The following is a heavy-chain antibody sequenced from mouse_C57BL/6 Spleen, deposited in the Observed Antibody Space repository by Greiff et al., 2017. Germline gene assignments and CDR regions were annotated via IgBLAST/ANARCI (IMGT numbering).Heavy chain of an antibody. D-gene: IGHD1-1*02. CDR3: AREGGIYAMDY. J-gene: IGHJ4*01. V-gene: IGHV1-82*01. CDR1: GYAFSSSW. Sequence: QVQLQQSGPELVKPGASVKISCKASGYAFSSSWMNWVKQRPGEGLEWIGRIYPGDGDTNYNGKFKGKDTLTADKSSSTAYMQLSSLTSEDSAVYFCAREGGIYAMDYWGQGTSVTVSS. CDR2: IYPGDGDT.